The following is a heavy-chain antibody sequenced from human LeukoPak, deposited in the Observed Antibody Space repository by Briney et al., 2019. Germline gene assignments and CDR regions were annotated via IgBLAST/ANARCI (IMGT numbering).Heavy chain of an antibody. D-gene: IGHD4-17*01. V-gene: IGHV3-23*01. Sequence: GGSLRLSCAASGFTFSTYAMTWVRQAPGKGLEWVSGISTSGDRTYYADSVKGRFTISRDNSKNTLYLQMNSLRAEDTAVYYCAKSVESAVTTNPYFDYWGQGTLVTVSS. CDR3: AKSVESAVTTNPYFDY. J-gene: IGHJ4*02. CDR2: ISTSGDRT. CDR1: GFTFSTYA.